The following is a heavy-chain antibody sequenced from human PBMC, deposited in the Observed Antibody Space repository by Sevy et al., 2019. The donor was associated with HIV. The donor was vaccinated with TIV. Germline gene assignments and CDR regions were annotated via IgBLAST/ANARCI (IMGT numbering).Heavy chain of an antibody. V-gene: IGHV3-23*01. J-gene: IGHJ4*02. CDR1: GFTFSTYS. Sequence: GSLRLSCAASGFTFSTYSMTWVRQAPRKGLEWVSAISDTGTSTYYTDSVEGRFTISRGNSKSTLFLHMNSLRAEDTALYYCAKFAGDFPHFDFWGLGTLVTVSS. D-gene: IGHD7-27*01. CDR3: AKFAGDFPHFDF. CDR2: ISDTGTST.